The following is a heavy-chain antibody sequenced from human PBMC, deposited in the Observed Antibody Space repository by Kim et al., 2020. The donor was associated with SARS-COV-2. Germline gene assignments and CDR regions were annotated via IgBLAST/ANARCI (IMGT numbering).Heavy chain of an antibody. CDR3: ARQGIRGSSWYLGAFD. V-gene: IGHV4-39*01. D-gene: IGHD6-13*01. CDR2: MYYSGST. CDR1: GGSISSSSYY. Sequence: SETLSLTCTVSGGSISSSSYYCGWIRQPPGKGLEWIGSMYYSGSTNYNPSLKSRVTISVDTSKNQFSLKLRSVTAADTAVDYCARQGIRGSSWYLGAFD. J-gene: IGHJ3*02.